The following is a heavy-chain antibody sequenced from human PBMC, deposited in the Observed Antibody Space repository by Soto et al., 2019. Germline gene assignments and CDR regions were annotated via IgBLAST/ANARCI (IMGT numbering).Heavy chain of an antibody. CDR2: IIPIFNTA. CDR3: ARGLVVPAGIRYYYYGMDV. J-gene: IGHJ6*02. CDR1: GCTFINYA. D-gene: IGHD2-2*01. Sequence: SGKVSCNASGCTFINYAISCVRQAPGQVLEWMGGIIPIFNTANYAQKFQGRVTITADKSTSTAYMELSSLRSEDTAVYYCARGLVVPAGIRYYYYGMDVWGQGTTVTVSS. V-gene: IGHV1-69*06.